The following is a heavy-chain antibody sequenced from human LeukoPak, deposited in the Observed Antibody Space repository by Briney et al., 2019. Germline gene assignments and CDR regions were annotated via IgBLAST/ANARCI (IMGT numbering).Heavy chain of an antibody. CDR2: IYYSGST. D-gene: IGHD4-17*01. J-gene: IGHJ6*02. V-gene: IGHV4-30-4*01. CDR1: GGSISSGDYY. CDR3: ASTNERDYGGPGNYGMDV. Sequence: SETLSLTCTVSGGSISSGDYYWSWIRQPPGKGLEWIGYIYYSGSTYYNPSLKSRVTISVDTSKNQFSLKLSSVTAADTAAYYCASTNERDYGGPGNYGMDVWGQGTTVTVSS.